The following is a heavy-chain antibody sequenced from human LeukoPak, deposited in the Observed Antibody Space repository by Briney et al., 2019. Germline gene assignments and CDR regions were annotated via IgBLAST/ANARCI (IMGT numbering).Heavy chain of an antibody. CDR2: INPSGVST. J-gene: IGHJ3*02. CDR3: ARNIWFGESSDAFDI. D-gene: IGHD3-10*01. Sequence: ASVKVSCKPSGYTFPSYYMHWVRQAPGQGLEWMEIINPSGVSTSYAQKFQGRVTMTRDTSMSTGYMEVSRLRSDDTAMYYCARNIWFGESSDAFDIWGQGTMVTVSS. CDR1: GYTFPSYY. V-gene: IGHV1-46*01.